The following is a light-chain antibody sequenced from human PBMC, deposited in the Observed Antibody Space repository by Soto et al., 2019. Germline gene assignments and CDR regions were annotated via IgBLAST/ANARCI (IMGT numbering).Light chain of an antibody. J-gene: IGKJ1*01. Sequence: EIVMTQSPVTLSVSPGERATLSCRASQSVGSSYLAWYQQKPGQAPRLLIYGASSRAAGIPDRFSGSGSGTDFTLTISRLEPEDFAVYYCQQFESSPRTFGQGTKVDIK. V-gene: IGKV3-20*01. CDR3: QQFESSPRT. CDR1: QSVGSSY. CDR2: GAS.